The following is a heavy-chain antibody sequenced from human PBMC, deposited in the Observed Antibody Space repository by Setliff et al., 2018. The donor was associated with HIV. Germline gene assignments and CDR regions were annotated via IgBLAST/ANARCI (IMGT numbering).Heavy chain of an antibody. CDR2: FYHTGST. J-gene: IGHJ6*02. CDR3: ARDQGLELRGDYYYYGMDV. V-gene: IGHV4-59*11. CDR1: GGSIRSHY. Sequence: SETLSLTCTVSGGSIRSHYWSWIRQPPGKGLEWIGSFYHTGSTHYNPSLKSRTTMSLDTSRNQVSLKLSSVSAADTAVYYCARDQGLELRGDYYYYGMDVWVPETLLVTVSS. D-gene: IGHD1-7*01.